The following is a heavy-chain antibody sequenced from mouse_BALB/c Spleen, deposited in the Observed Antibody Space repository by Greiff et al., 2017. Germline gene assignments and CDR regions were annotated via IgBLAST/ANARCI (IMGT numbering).Heavy chain of an antibody. D-gene: IGHD2-1*01. CDR1: GFTFSSFG. Sequence: EVHLVESGGGLVQPGGSRKLSCAASGFTFSSFGMHWVRQAPEKGLEWVAYISSGSSTIYYADTVKGRFTISRDNPKNTLFLQMTSLRSEDTAMYYCARSGGNYRFPYFDYWGQGTTLTVSS. J-gene: IGHJ2*01. CDR3: ARSGGNYRFPYFDY. V-gene: IGHV5-17*02. CDR2: ISSGSSTI.